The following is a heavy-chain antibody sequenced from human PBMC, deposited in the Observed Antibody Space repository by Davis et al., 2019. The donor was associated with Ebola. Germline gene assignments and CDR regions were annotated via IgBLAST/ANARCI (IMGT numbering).Heavy chain of an antibody. D-gene: IGHD2-21*01. V-gene: IGHV1-3*01. CDR1: GYTFTSYG. J-gene: IGHJ4*02. CDR3: ASPREGWCDY. Sequence: ASVKVSCKASGYTFTSYGISWVRQAPGQRLEWMGWINSGNGNTKYSQKFQARVTITRDTSASTAYMELSSLRSEDTAVYYCASPREGWCDYWGQGTLVTASS. CDR2: INSGNGNT.